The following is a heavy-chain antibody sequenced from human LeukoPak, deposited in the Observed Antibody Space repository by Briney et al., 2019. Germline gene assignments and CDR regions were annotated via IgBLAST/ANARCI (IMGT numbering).Heavy chain of an antibody. CDR3: AKEGGRMGATIDY. CDR2: ISDSGGST. CDR1: GFTFSNYA. Sequence: PGGSLRLSCAASGFTFSNYAMTWVRQAPGKGLEWVSTISDSGGSTYYADSVKGRFTISRDNSKNTLYLQMNSLRAEDTAVYYCAKEGGRMGATIDYXGQGTLVXVS. V-gene: IGHV3-23*01. D-gene: IGHD1-26*01. J-gene: IGHJ4*02.